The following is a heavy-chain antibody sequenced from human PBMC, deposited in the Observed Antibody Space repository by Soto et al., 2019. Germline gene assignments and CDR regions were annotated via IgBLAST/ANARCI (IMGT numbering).Heavy chain of an antibody. Sequence: QVQLVQSGAEVKKPGASVKVSCKASGYTFTGYYMHWVRQAPGQGLEWMGWINPNSGGTNYAQKFQGWVTMTRDTSISTAYMELSRLRSDDTAVYYCARGLVRGVAWGNWFDPWGQGTLVTVSS. J-gene: IGHJ5*02. D-gene: IGHD3-10*01. CDR1: GYTFTGYY. CDR2: INPNSGGT. CDR3: ARGLVRGVAWGNWFDP. V-gene: IGHV1-2*04.